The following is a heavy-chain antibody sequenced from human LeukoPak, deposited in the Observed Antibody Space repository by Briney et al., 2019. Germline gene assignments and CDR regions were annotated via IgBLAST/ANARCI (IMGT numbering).Heavy chain of an antibody. V-gene: IGHV4-39*07. CDR3: ARGHGYYGMDV. Sequence: SETLSLTCTVSGGSISSSSYYWGWIRQPPGKGLEWIGSIYYSGSTYYNPSLKSRVTISVDTYKNQFSLKLSSVTAADTAVYYCARGHGYYGMDVWGQGATVTVSS. J-gene: IGHJ6*02. CDR2: IYYSGST. CDR1: GGSISSSSYY.